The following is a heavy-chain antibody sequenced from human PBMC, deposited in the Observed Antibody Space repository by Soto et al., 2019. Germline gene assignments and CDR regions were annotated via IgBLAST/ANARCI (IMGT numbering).Heavy chain of an antibody. CDR2: INPSSSHI. J-gene: IGHJ3*01. CDR3: ARGYCGGGGCYLRRDAIDV. D-gene: IGHD2-15*01. V-gene: IGHV3-21*01. CDR1: GFTFSTYH. Sequence: EVQLVESGGGLVMPGGSLRLSCAASGFTFSTYHVNWVRQAPGKGLEWVSSINPSSSHIYYADSVRGRFTISRDNSKNSMDLQMNSLRTEDAAVYYCARGYCGGGGCYLRRDAIDVWGQGTMVTVSS.